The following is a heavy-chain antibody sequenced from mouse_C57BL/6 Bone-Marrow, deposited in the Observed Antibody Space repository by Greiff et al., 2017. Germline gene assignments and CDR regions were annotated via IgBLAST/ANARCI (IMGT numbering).Heavy chain of an antibody. CDR2: IRSKSNNYAT. D-gene: IGHD2-1*01. J-gene: IGHJ3*01. V-gene: IGHV10-1*01. CDR1: GFSFNTYA. Sequence: EVQGVESGGGLVQPKGSLTLSCAASGFSFNTYAMNWVRQAPGKGLEWVARIRSKSNNYATYYADSVKDRFTISRDDSESMLYLQMNNLKTEDTAMYYYRRHIGYGNYGWFAYWGQGTLVTVSA. CDR3: RRHIGYGNYGWFAY.